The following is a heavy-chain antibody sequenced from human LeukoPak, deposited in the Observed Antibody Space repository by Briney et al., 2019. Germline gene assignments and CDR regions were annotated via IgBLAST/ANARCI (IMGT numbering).Heavy chain of an antibody. Sequence: GGSLRLSCAASGFTVSSNYMSWVRQAPGKGLEWVSVIYSGGSTYYADSVKGRFTISRDNSTNTLYLQMNSLRAEDTAVYYCARESNYGDSAFFYYYYGMDVWGQGTTVTVSS. CDR3: ARESNYGDSAFFYYYYGMDV. J-gene: IGHJ6*02. CDR1: GFTVSSNY. V-gene: IGHV3-53*01. D-gene: IGHD4-17*01. CDR2: IYSGGST.